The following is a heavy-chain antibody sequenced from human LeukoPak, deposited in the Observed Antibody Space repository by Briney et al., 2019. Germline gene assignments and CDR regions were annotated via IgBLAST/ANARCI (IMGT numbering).Heavy chain of an antibody. CDR1: GFTFSSYS. CDR3: ARGPTLAS. J-gene: IGHJ4*02. Sequence: PGGSLRLSCAASGFTFSSYSMNWVRQAPGKGLEWLSSIGYSGGSIYYADSVKGRFAISRDNAKKSLYLQMVDLRLDDTAIYYCARGPTLASWGQGTLVTVSS. CDR2: IGYSGGSI. V-gene: IGHV3-21*01.